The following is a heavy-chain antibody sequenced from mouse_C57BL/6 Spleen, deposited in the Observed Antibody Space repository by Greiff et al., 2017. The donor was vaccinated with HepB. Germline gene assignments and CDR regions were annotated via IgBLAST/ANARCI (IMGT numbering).Heavy chain of an antibody. J-gene: IGHJ1*03. V-gene: IGHV2-4*01. Sequence: VMLVESGPGLVQPPQSLSITCTVSGFSLTSYGVHWVRQPPGKGLEWLGVIWSGGSTDYNAAFISRLSISKDNSKSQVFFKMNSLQADDTAIYYCAKNYGNYDDWYFDVWGTGTTVTVSS. CDR3: AKNYGNYDDWYFDV. D-gene: IGHD2-1*01. CDR2: IWSGGST. CDR1: GFSLTSYG.